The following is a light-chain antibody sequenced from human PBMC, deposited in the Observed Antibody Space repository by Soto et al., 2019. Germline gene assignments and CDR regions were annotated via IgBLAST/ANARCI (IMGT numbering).Light chain of an antibody. J-gene: IGKJ5*01. CDR1: QSVSSN. Sequence: EIVMTQSPATLSVSPGERATLSCRASQSVSSNLAWYQQKPGQAPRILIYGASTRATGIPARVSGSGSGTEFTLTISSLQSADFAVDYCQEYNSWPPITFGQGTRLEIK. CDR3: QEYNSWPPIT. CDR2: GAS. V-gene: IGKV3-15*01.